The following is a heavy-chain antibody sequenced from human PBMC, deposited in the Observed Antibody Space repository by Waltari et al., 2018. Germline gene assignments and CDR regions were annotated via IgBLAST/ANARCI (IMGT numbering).Heavy chain of an antibody. CDR3: AREKAAGPFDD. J-gene: IGHJ4*02. CDR2: SRNKANRYTT. V-gene: IGHV3-72*01. D-gene: IGHD2-15*01. CDR1: GFIFSDHY. Sequence: EVQLAEAGGGLVQPGGSLSLSCVVSGFIFSDHYMDWVRPAPGKGLEWVGRSRNKANRYTTEYAASVKGRFTISRDESKNLMYLQMNSLQKEDTAVYYCAREKAAGPFDDWGQGTLVTVSS.